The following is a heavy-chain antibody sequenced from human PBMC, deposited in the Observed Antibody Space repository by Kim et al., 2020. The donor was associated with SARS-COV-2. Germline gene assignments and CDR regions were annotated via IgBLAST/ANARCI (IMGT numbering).Heavy chain of an antibody. CDR1: GFTFSNYA. CDR3: AKGSSSSRPYYFDY. CDR2: ITASGGDT. D-gene: IGHD6-13*01. Sequence: GGSLRLSCAASGFTFSNYAMSWVRQVPGLGLEWISAITASGGDTYHADSVRGRFTISRDNSRNTLYLQMYSLRAEDTAVYHCAKGSSSSRPYYFDYSGQG. V-gene: IGHV3-23*01. J-gene: IGHJ4*02.